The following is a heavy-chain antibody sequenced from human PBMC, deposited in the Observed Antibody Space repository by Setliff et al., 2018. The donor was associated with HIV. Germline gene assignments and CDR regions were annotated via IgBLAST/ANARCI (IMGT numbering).Heavy chain of an antibody. J-gene: IGHJ6*02. CDR1: GYTFSQYG. V-gene: IGHV1-18*01. CDR2: ISTYNGQR. Sequence: ASVKVSCKSSGYTFSQYGISWVRQAPGQGLDWMGWISTYNGQRNYAQKVQGRVTFTIDTSTSTAYMELRSLRSDDTAVYYCAREGVREPPSNTLYYGMDVWGQGTTVTVSS. CDR3: AREGVREPPSNTLYYGMDV. D-gene: IGHD3-10*01.